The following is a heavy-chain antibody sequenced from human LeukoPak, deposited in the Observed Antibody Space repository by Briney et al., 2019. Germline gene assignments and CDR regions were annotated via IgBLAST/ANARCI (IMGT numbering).Heavy chain of an antibody. CDR1: GYTFTGYY. V-gene: IGHV1-2*02. J-gene: IGHJ3*02. D-gene: IGHD6-13*01. Sequence: ASVKVFCKASGYTFTGYYMHWVRQAPGQGLEWMGWINPNSGGTNYAQKFQGRVTMTRDTSISTAYMELSRLRSDDTAVYYCARSPIAENHDAFDIWGQGTMVTVSS. CDR2: INPNSGGT. CDR3: ARSPIAENHDAFDI.